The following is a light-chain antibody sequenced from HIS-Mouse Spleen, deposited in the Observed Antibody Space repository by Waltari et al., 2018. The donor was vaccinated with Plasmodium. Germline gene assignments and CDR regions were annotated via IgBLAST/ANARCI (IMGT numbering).Light chain of an antibody. J-gene: IGLJ1*01. CDR1: SSDVGGYNY. CDR3: SSYTSSSTLDV. V-gene: IGLV2-14*03. CDR2: DVS. Sequence: QSALTQPASVSGSPGQSITISCTGTSSDVGGYNYVSWYQQHPGKAPKLMIYDVSNRPSGVSIRCSGAKSGNTASLTISGLQAEDEADYYCSSYTSSSTLDVFGTGTKVTVL.